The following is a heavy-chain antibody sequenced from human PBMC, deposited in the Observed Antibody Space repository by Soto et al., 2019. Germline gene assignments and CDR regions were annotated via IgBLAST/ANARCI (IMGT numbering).Heavy chain of an antibody. CDR1: GFTFSNAW. J-gene: IGHJ4*02. CDR2: IKSKTDGGTT. Sequence: EVQLVESGGGLVKPGGSLRLSCAASGFTFSNAWMNWVRQAPGKGLEWVGRIKSKTDGGTTDYAAPVRGRFTISRDDSKNTLYRQMNSLKTEDTAVYYCTTDRYCSGGSCYSEDWGQGTLVTVSS. V-gene: IGHV3-15*07. D-gene: IGHD2-15*01. CDR3: TTDRYCSGGSCYSED.